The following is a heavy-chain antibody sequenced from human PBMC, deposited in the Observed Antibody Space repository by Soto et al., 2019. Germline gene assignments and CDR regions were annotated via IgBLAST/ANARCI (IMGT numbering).Heavy chain of an antibody. Sequence: QVQLVQSGAEVKRPGSSVKVSCKASGGTFNNYAINWVRQAPGQGLEWMGDISPMFGKANYAQKFQGRVKISADDSTATAYLELSSLRSEDPALYYCAREVEVHTPVFGFWGQGSLVTVSS. D-gene: IGHD2-2*01. CDR2: ISPMFGKA. J-gene: IGHJ4*02. CDR1: GGTFNNYA. CDR3: AREVEVHTPVFGF. V-gene: IGHV1-69*01.